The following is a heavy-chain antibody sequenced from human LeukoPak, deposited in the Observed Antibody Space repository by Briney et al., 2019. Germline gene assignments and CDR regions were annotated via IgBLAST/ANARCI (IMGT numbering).Heavy chain of an antibody. J-gene: IGHJ3*02. Sequence: GASVKVSCKASGYTFTGYYMHWVRQAPGQGLEWMGWINPNSGGTNYAQKFQGRVTMTRDTSISTAYMELSRLRSDDTAVYYCARIKDTAMVTPLTASDIWGQGTMVTVSS. D-gene: IGHD5-18*01. V-gene: IGHV1-2*02. CDR2: INPNSGGT. CDR1: GYTFTGYY. CDR3: ARIKDTAMVTPLTASDI.